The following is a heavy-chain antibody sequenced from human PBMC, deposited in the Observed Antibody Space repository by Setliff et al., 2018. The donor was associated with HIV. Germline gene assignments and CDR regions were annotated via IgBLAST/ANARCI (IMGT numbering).Heavy chain of an antibody. Sequence: GGSLRLSCAASGFTFSSSSMNWVRQAPGKGLEWVSSITSSSNYIYYADSVKGRFTISRDNAKNSLYLQMNSLRAEDTAVYYCAMAVIFDYWGQGTLVTVSS. V-gene: IGHV3-21*04. J-gene: IGHJ4*02. CDR2: ITSSSNYI. CDR1: GFTFSSSS. CDR3: AMAVIFDY. D-gene: IGHD6-19*01.